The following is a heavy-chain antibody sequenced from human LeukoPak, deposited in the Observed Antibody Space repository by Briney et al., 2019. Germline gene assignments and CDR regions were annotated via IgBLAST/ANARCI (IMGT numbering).Heavy chain of an antibody. CDR2: ISTGSGYI. Sequence: GGSLRLSCTASGFTFSSYSMNWVRQAPGRGPEWVSSISTGSGYIYYADSVKGRFTISRDNANNSVFLQVNSLRAEDTAVCYCARDGAYSSSWYFDYWGQGTLVTVSS. V-gene: IGHV3-21*01. CDR1: GFTFSSYS. CDR3: ARDGAYSSSWYFDY. D-gene: IGHD6-13*01. J-gene: IGHJ4*02.